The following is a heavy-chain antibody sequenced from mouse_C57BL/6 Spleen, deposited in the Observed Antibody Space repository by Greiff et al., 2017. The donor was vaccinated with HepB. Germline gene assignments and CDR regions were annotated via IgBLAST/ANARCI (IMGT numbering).Heavy chain of an antibody. CDR3: ARHGATIVTAYDAKDY. CDR2: FYPGSGSI. CDR1: GYTFTEYT. Sequence: VMLVESGAELVKPGASVKLSCKASGYTFTEYTIHWVKQRSGQGLEWIGWFYPGSGSIKYNEKFKDKATLTADKSSSTVYMELSRLTSEDSAVYFCARHGATIVTAYDAKDYWGQGTSVTVST. V-gene: IGHV1-62-2*01. D-gene: IGHD2-5*01. J-gene: IGHJ4*01.